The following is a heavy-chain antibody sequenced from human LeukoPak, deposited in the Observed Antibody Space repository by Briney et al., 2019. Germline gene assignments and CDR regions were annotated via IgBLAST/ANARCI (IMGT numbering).Heavy chain of an antibody. V-gene: IGHV3-13*01. J-gene: IGHJ4*02. CDR2: IGTAGDT. CDR1: GFTFSNYD. CDR3: AREGTHYDILTGYPNYDY. Sequence: GGSLRLSCAASGFTFSNYDMHWVRQPTGKGLEWVSGIGTAGDTYYPDSVKGRFTISRDNSKSSLYLQMNSLRAEDTAVYYCAREGTHYDILTGYPNYDYWDQGTLVTVSS. D-gene: IGHD3-9*01.